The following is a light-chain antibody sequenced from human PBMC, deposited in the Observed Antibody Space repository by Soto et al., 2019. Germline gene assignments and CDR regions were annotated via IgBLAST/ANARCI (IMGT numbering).Light chain of an antibody. CDR2: GAS. CDR3: QHFNSWPLL. J-gene: IGKJ1*01. V-gene: IGKV3-15*01. CDR1: QSVSSS. Sequence: EIVMTQSPASLSVSPGERATLSCRASQSVSSSLAWYQQKAGQPPRLLIYGASTRATGIPARFSGSGSGTEFTLTISSLQSEDFAVYYCQHFNSWPLLFGQGTKVDIK.